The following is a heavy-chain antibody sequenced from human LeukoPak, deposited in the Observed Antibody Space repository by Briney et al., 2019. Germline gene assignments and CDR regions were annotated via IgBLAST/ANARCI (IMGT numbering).Heavy chain of an antibody. CDR2: ISAYNGNT. V-gene: IGHV1-18*01. CDR3: ARDLGYNDYGANKYSQH. CDR1: GYTFTSYG. D-gene: IGHD4-23*01. Sequence: ASVKVSCMASGYTFTSYGISWVRQAPGQGLEWMGWISAYNGNTNYAQKLQGRVTMTTDTSTSTAYMELRSLRSDDTAVYYCARDLGYNDYGANKYSQHWGQGTLVTVSS. J-gene: IGHJ1*01.